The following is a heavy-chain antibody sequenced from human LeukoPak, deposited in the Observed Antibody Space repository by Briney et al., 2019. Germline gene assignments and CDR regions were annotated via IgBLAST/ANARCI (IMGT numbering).Heavy chain of an antibody. D-gene: IGHD4-17*01. CDR2: ISYDGSNK. Sequence: GGSLRLSCAASGFTFSSYGMHWVRQAPGKGLEWVAVISYDGSNKYYADSVKGRFTISRDNSKNTLYLQMSSLRAEDTAVYYCARDPSLDYGDYGENGYYFDYWGQGTLVTVSS. CDR3: ARDPSLDYGDYGENGYYFDY. J-gene: IGHJ4*02. CDR1: GFTFSSYG. V-gene: IGHV3-30*03.